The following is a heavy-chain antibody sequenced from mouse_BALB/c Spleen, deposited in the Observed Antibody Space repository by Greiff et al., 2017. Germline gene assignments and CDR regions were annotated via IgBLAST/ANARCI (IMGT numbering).Heavy chain of an antibody. J-gene: IGHJ2*01. CDR1: GYAFSSYW. CDR3: ARSGYYGSSNFDY. V-gene: IGHV1-80*01. D-gene: IGHD1-1*01. CDR2: IYPGDGDT. Sequence: QVQLQQSGAELVRPGSSVKISCKASGYAFSSYWMNWVKQRPGQGLEWIGQIYPGDGDTNYNEKFKGKATLTADTSSSTAYMQLSSLTSEDSAIYYCARSGYYGSSNFDYWGQGTTLTVSS.